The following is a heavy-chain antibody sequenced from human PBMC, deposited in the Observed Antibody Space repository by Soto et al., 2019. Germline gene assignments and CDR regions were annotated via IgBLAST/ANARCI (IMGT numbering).Heavy chain of an antibody. Sequence: PGGSLRLSCAASGFTFSSYDMHWVRQAPGKGLEWVAVIWYDGSNKYYADSVKGRFTISRDNSKNTLYLQMNSLRAEDTAVYYCARDPRRVVVVAATFDYWGQGTLVTVSS. D-gene: IGHD2-15*01. CDR2: IWYDGSNK. J-gene: IGHJ4*02. CDR3: ARDPRRVVVVAATFDY. V-gene: IGHV3-33*01. CDR1: GFTFSSYD.